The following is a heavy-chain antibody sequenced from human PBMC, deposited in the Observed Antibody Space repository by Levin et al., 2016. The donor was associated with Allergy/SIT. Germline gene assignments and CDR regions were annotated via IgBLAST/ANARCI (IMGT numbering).Heavy chain of an antibody. D-gene: IGHD3-10*01. CDR1: GGSFSSHY. CDR3: ARGHSRVQQLSRKVTSNGSAFEV. Sequence: SETLSLTCAVYGGSFSSHYWSWVRQSPENGLEWIGEVNYVGGTNYNPSLTGRVHVSIDTSKNQFSLNLASVTVADRGTYYCARGHSRVQQLSRKVTSNGSAFEVWGPGTVVIVSS. J-gene: IGHJ3*01. CDR2: VNYVGGT. V-gene: IGHV4-34*01.